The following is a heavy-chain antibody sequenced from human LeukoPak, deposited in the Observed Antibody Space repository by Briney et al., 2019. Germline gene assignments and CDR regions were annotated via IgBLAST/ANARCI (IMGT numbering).Heavy chain of an antibody. CDR3: ARCPSLVDGPVKTHYYYYYYMDV. CDR1: GGTFSSYA. D-gene: IGHD4-11*01. CDR2: IIPIFGTA. Sequence: SVKVSCKASGGTFSSYAISWVRQAPGQGLEWMGGIIPIFGTANYAQKFQGRVTITADESTSTAYMELSSRRSEDTAVYYCARCPSLVDGPVKTHYYYYYYMDVWGKGTTVTVSS. J-gene: IGHJ6*03. V-gene: IGHV1-69*01.